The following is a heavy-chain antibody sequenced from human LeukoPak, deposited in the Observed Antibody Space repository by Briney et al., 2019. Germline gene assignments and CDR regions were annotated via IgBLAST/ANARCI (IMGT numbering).Heavy chain of an antibody. D-gene: IGHD7-27*01. J-gene: IGHJ3*01. CDR3: AREDDDWGLNTLDV. V-gene: IGHV3-48*02. CDR2: IDSGSGNI. Sequence: PGGSLRLSCAASGFTFSSHSMNWVRQAPGKGLEWLSYIDSGSGNIYYRDSVKGRFTISRDNAQDSLYLQMDSLRDEDTAVYYCAREDDDWGLNTLDVWGQGTVVTVSS. CDR1: GFTFSSHS.